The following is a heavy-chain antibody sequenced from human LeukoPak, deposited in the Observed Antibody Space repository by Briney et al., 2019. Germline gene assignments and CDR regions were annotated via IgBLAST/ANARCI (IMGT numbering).Heavy chain of an antibody. CDR1: GGTFSSYA. Sequence: SVKVSCKTSGGTFSSYAISWVRQAPGQGLEWMGGIIPIFGTANYAQKFQGRVTITADESTSTAYMELSSLRSEDTAVYYCARDPTTYCGGDCYSSSNDYWGQGTLVTVSS. J-gene: IGHJ4*02. V-gene: IGHV1-69*13. CDR3: ARDPTTYCGGDCYSSSNDY. D-gene: IGHD2-21*02. CDR2: IIPIFGTA.